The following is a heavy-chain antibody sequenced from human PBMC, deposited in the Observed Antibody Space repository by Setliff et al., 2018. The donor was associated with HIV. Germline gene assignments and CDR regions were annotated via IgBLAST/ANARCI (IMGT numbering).Heavy chain of an antibody. V-gene: IGHV4-39*07. CDR3: ARTITTFGVIGRGGRMDV. CDR2: MNHSEH. Sequence: PSETLSLTCTVSNGSISSSSYFWGWIRQPPGKGLEWIGEMNHSEHYYNPTLKSRVTISMDTSKNQFSLELSSVTAADTALYYCARTITTFGVIGRGGRMDVWGKGTTVTVSS. D-gene: IGHD3-3*01. CDR1: NGSISSSSYF. J-gene: IGHJ6*04.